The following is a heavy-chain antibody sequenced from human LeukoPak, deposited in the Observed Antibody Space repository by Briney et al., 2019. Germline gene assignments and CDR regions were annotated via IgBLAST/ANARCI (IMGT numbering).Heavy chain of an antibody. V-gene: IGHV3-23*01. CDR1: GFTFSTYA. CDR2: ISGSGANT. Sequence: GGSLRLSCAASGFTFSTYAMSWVRQAPGKGLEWVSTISGSGANTYYADSVRGRFTISRDNARNIVYLQMNSLREDDTAVYYCARDLNWGQVDYWGQGTLVTVSS. J-gene: IGHJ4*02. D-gene: IGHD7-27*01. CDR3: ARDLNWGQVDY.